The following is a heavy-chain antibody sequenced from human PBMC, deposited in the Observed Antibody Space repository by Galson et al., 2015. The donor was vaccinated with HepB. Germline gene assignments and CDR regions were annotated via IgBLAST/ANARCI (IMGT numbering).Heavy chain of an antibody. CDR1: GYSFTNFW. CDR3: AIQIYYMDV. J-gene: IGHJ6*03. V-gene: IGHV5-51*01. Sequence: SGAEVNKPGESLRISCKAAGYSFTNFWNSWLRQMPGKGPEWMGNIYHRDSDTRYNTSSQGQVTFSVDKSISTAYLQWSSLNASDTAIYYWAIQIYYMDVWGKGTTVTVSS. CDR2: IYHRDSDT.